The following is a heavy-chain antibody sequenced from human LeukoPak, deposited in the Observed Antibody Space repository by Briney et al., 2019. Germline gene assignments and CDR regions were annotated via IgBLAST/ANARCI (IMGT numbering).Heavy chain of an antibody. V-gene: IGHV3-64D*06. Sequence: PGGSLKLSSSASGFTFSSYAMHWVRQAPGKGLEYVSGLSSNGGCTYYADSVKDRFIISRDNSKNTLYLQMSSLRAEDTAVYYCVKTYGMGSFSNWGQGTLVTVSS. J-gene: IGHJ4*02. D-gene: IGHD3-10*01. CDR3: VKTYGMGSFSN. CDR2: LSSNGGCT. CDR1: GFTFSSYA.